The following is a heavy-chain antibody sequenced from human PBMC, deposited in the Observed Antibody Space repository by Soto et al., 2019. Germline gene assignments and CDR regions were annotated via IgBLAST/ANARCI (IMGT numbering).Heavy chain of an antibody. CDR2: INPSGGST. CDR3: AREAINSSGYSRYFQH. D-gene: IGHD3-22*01. V-gene: IGHV1-46*01. CDR1: GYTFTRYH. J-gene: IGHJ1*01. Sequence: ASVKVSCKASGYTFTRYHVYWVRQAPGRGLEWLGMINPSGGSTTYAQNLQGRVTMTRDTSTNTVYMELSSLRSEDTAVYYCAREAINSSGYSRYFQHWGQGTLVTGSS.